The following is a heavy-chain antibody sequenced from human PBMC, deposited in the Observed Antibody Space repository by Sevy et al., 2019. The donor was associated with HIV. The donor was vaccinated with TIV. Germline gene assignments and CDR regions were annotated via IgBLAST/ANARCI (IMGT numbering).Heavy chain of an antibody. CDR2: IKSKTDGGTT. CDR3: TAIVVVPAEL. CDR1: GFTFSNAW. J-gene: IGHJ4*02. Sequence: GGSLRLSCVASGFTFSNAWMSWVRQAPGKGLEWVGRIKSKTDGGTTDYASPVKGRLTISRDDAKNTLYLQMNSLKTEDTAVYYCTAIVVVPAELWGQGTLVTVSS. D-gene: IGHD2-2*01. V-gene: IGHV3-15*01.